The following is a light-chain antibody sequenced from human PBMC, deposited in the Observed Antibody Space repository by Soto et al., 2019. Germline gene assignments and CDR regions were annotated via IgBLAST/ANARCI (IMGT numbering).Light chain of an antibody. CDR1: QSISSY. Sequence: DIQMTQSPSSLSASVGDRVTITCRASQSISSYLNWYQQKPGKAPKLLIYAASSLQSGVPSRFSRGGSGTYFTLTISSLQPEDFATYYCQQSYSTPYTFGQGTKLEIK. CDR2: AAS. J-gene: IGKJ2*01. V-gene: IGKV1-39*01. CDR3: QQSYSTPYT.